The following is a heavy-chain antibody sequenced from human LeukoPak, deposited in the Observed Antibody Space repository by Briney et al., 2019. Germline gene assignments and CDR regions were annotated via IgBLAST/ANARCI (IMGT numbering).Heavy chain of an antibody. Sequence: GGSLRLSCAASGFTFSSYGMHWVRQAPGKGLEWVAFIRYDGSNKYYADSVKGRFTISRDNSKNTLYLHVNSLRPEDTAVYYCATTGYSSRNYWGQGTLVTVSS. CDR1: GFTFSSYG. D-gene: IGHD6-13*01. CDR2: IRYDGSNK. CDR3: ATTGYSSRNY. V-gene: IGHV3-30*02. J-gene: IGHJ4*02.